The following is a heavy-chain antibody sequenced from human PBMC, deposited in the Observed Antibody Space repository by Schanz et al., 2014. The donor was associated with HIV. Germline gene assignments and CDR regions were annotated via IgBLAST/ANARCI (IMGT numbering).Heavy chain of an antibody. J-gene: IGHJ5*02. Sequence: QVKLVESGGGVVQPRRSLRLSCAASGFTFSNYGMHWVRQAPGKGLEWVAVISYDGRNKYYADSVRGRLTISRDNTKNSLYLQMNSLRAEDTAVYYCARDYHWNWFDPWGQGTLVTVSS. CDR2: ISYDGRNK. V-gene: IGHV3-30*03. CDR1: GFTFSNYG. CDR3: ARDYHWNWFDP. D-gene: IGHD1-20*01.